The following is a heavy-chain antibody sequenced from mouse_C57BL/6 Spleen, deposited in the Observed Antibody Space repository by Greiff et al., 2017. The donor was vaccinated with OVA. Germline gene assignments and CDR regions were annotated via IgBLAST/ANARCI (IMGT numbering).Heavy chain of an antibody. Sequence: EVKLMESEGGLVQPGRSMKLSCTASGFTFSDYYMAWVRQVPEKGLEWVANINYDGSSTYYLDSLKSRFIISRDNAKNILYLQMSSLKSEDTATYYCAVIYHDYGWFAYWGQGTLVTVSA. CDR2: INYDGSST. CDR3: AVIYHDYGWFAY. J-gene: IGHJ3*01. D-gene: IGHD2-4*01. CDR1: GFTFSDYY. V-gene: IGHV5-16*01.